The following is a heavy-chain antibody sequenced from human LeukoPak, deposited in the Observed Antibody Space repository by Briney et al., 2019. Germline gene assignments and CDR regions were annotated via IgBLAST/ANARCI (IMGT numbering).Heavy chain of an antibody. V-gene: IGHV4-34*01. CDR3: ARVPHCSSTSCPSDWFDP. Sequence: SETLSLICAVYGGSFSGYYWSWIRQPPGKGLEWIGEINHSGSTNYNPSLKSRVTISVDTSKNQFSLKLSSVTAADTAVYYCARVPHCSSTSCPSDWFDPWGQGTLVTVSS. CDR1: GGSFSGYY. J-gene: IGHJ5*02. CDR2: INHSGST. D-gene: IGHD2-2*01.